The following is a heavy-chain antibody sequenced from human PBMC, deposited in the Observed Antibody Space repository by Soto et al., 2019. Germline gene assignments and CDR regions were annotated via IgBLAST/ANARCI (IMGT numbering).Heavy chain of an antibody. CDR1: GFTFSNYA. CDR2: ISGSGVTT. V-gene: IGHV3-23*01. J-gene: IGHJ4*02. CDR3: AKGSRDSIIRGVSYFDY. D-gene: IGHD3-10*01. Sequence: GGSLRLSCAASGFTFSNYAMSWVRQAPGKGLEWVSGISGSGVTTYYADSVKGRFTISRDTSKNMLYLQMDSLRAEDTAIYYCAKGSRDSIIRGVSYFDYWGQGTLVTVSS.